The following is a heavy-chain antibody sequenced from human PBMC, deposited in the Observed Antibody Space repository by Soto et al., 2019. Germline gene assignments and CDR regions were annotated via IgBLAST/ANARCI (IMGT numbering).Heavy chain of an antibody. V-gene: IGHV3-23*01. J-gene: IGHJ5*02. Sequence: EVQLFESGGGLVQPGGSLRLSCAASGFTFSSYAMNWVRQAPGKGLEWVSAISGSGGSIYYADSVKGRFTISRDNSKNTQYQQMNSLRAEDTAVYYCAKDPPMYYGGNDPPAWGQGTLVTVSS. CDR1: GFTFSSYA. CDR3: AKDPPMYYGGNDPPA. D-gene: IGHD4-17*01. CDR2: ISGSGGSI.